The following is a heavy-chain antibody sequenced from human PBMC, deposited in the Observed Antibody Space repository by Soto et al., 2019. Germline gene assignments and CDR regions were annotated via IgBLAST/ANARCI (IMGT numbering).Heavy chain of an antibody. D-gene: IGHD4-17*01. Sequence: SETLSLTCTVSGGSISSVGYYWSWIRQHPGKGLEWIGYIYYSGSTYYNPSLKSRVTISVDTSKNQFSLKLSSVTAADTAVYYCARYDYGDYIAANWFDPWGQGTLVTVSS. CDR2: IYYSGST. J-gene: IGHJ5*02. CDR3: ARYDYGDYIAANWFDP. CDR1: GGSISSVGYY. V-gene: IGHV4-31*03.